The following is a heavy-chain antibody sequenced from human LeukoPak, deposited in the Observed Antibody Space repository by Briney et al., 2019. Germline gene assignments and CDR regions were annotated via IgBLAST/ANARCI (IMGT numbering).Heavy chain of an antibody. D-gene: IGHD3-3*01. CDR2: VKLDGSEK. CDR1: GLTFGRYR. V-gene: IGHV3-7*03. J-gene: IGHJ4*02. Sequence: PGGSLRLSCVASGLTFGRYRISWVRQAPGKGLEWVANVKLDGSEKNYVDSVKGRFTISRDNTKNSLYLQMNSLRVEDTAVFYCARDQYDTWSRRGNFDSWGQGTLVIVSS. CDR3: ARDQYDTWSRRGNFDS.